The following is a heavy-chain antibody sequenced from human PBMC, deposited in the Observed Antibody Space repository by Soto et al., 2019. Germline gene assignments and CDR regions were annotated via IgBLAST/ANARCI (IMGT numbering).Heavy chain of an antibody. Sequence: EVQLVESGGGLVKPGRSLRLSCAASGFTFDDYAMHWVRQAPGKGLEWVSGISWNSGSIGYADSVKGRFTISRDNAKNSLYLQMNSLRAEDTALYYCAKDWDSGYSYGFLRPGYFDLWGRGTLVTVSS. CDR3: AKDWDSGYSYGFLRPGYFDL. CDR1: GFTFDDYA. V-gene: IGHV3-9*01. D-gene: IGHD5-18*01. CDR2: ISWNSGSI. J-gene: IGHJ2*01.